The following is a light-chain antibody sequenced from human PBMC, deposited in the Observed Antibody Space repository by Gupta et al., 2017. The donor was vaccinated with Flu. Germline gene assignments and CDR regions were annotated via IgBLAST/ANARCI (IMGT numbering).Light chain of an antibody. J-gene: IGLJ2*01. CDR2: KDK. Sequence: SSELTQPPSVSVSPGQTARITCSGDTLPRQYSSWYQRKPGQAPILVVYKDKERPSGSPERFSGSSSTTTVTLTISGVQAEDEADYYCQSARNGAAYPVIFGGGTTLTVL. CDR1: TLPRQY. V-gene: IGLV3-25*03. CDR3: QSARNGAAYPVI.